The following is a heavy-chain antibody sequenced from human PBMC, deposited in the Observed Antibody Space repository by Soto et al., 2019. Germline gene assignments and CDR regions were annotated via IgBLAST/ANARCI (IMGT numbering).Heavy chain of an antibody. CDR1: GYTFNEYY. D-gene: IGHD2-15*01. CDR2: INPKSGGT. Sequence: QVQLVQSGAEVKKPGASVKVSCKASGYTFNEYYIHRVRQAPGQGLEWMGWINPKSGGTNYAQKFQGWVTMTRDTSISTVYMELSRLRSDGTAVYFCARGWPNWLDPWGQGTLVTVSS. V-gene: IGHV1-2*04. J-gene: IGHJ5*02. CDR3: ARGWPNWLDP.